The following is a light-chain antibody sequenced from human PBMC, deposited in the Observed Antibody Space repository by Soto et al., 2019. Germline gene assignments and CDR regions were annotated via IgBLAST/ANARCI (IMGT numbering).Light chain of an antibody. CDR2: RAS. Sequence: DIQMTQSPSALSASVGDRVIVTCRASQSISNWLAWYQQKPGKAPNLLIYRASNLESGVPSRFSGSGSGREFTLTITRLQTDDFATYYCKQYNTYPWTFGQGTKVEIK. CDR3: KQYNTYPWT. J-gene: IGKJ1*01. V-gene: IGKV1-5*03. CDR1: QSISNW.